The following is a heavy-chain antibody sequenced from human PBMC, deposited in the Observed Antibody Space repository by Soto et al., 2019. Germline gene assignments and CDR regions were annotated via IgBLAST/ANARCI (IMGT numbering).Heavy chain of an antibody. J-gene: IGHJ2*01. CDR2: ISYDGSNK. CDR3: ARPLWRDDYNWGYFDL. Sequence: QVQLVESGGGVVQPGRSLRLSCAASGFTFSSYAMHWVRQVPGKGLEWVAVISYDGSNKYYADSVKGRFTISRDNSXXTLYLQMNSLRAEDTAVYYCARPLWRDDYNWGYFDLWGRGTLVTVSS. V-gene: IGHV3-30-3*01. CDR1: GFTFSSYA. D-gene: IGHD4-4*01.